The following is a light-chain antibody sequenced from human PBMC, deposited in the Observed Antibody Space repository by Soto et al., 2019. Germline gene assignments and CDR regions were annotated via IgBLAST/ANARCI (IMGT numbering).Light chain of an antibody. CDR3: QQLNSFPIP. Sequence: IPLTQSPSSLSASVGDRVTITCRASQGISSFLAWYHQKPGKAPKLLISGASTLQSGVPSRFSGSGCGTDFTLTIGSLQPEDFATYYCQQLNSFPIPFGPGTKVDIK. CDR1: QGISSF. V-gene: IGKV1-9*01. J-gene: IGKJ3*01. CDR2: GAS.